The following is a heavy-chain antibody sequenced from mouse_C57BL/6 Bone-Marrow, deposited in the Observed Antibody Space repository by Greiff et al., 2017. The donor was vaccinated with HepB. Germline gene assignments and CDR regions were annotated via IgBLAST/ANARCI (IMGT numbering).Heavy chain of an antibody. V-gene: IGHV1-63*01. CDR1: GYTFTNYW. D-gene: IGHD2-1*01. CDR2: IYPGGGYT. CDR3: ATYGNYSFYAMDY. J-gene: IGHJ4*01. Sequence: VQLQQSGAELVRPGTSVKMSCKASGYTFTNYWIGWAKQRPGHGLEWIGDIYPGGGYTNYNAKFKGKATLTADKSSSTAYMQFSSLTSEDSAIYYCATYGNYSFYAMDYWGQGTSVTVSS.